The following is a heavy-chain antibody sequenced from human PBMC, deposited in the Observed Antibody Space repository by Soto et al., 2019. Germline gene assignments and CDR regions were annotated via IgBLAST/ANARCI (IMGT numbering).Heavy chain of an antibody. CDR1: GFTFSNAW. J-gene: IGHJ4*02. V-gene: IGHV3-15*07. CDR3: TTDDYYDILTGYYRTDFDY. CDR2: IKSKTDGGTT. Sequence: EVQLVESGGGLVKPGGSLRLSCAASGFTFSNAWMNWVRQAPGKGLEWVGRIKSKTDGGTTDYAAPVKGRFTISRDDSKNTLYLQMNSLKTEDTAVYYCTTDDYYDILTGYYRTDFDYWGPGTLVTVSS. D-gene: IGHD3-9*01.